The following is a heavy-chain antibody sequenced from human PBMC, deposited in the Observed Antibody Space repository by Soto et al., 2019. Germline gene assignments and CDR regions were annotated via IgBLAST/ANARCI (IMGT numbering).Heavy chain of an antibody. Sequence: EVQLVESGGGLVQPGVSLKLSCAASGFTFSGSAMHWVRQASGKGLEWVGRIRSKANSYATAYAASVKGRFTISRDDSKNTAYLQMNSLKTEAAAVYYCNRSALLLLDLWGRGTLVTVSS. CDR1: GFTFSGSA. J-gene: IGHJ2*01. CDR3: NRSALLLLDL. D-gene: IGHD2-15*01. V-gene: IGHV3-73*01. CDR2: IRSKANSYAT.